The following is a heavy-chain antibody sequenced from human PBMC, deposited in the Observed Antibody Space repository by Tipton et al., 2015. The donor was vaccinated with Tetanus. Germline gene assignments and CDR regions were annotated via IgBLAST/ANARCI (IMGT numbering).Heavy chain of an antibody. Sequence: GSLRLSCAASGFMFSSYTMSWVRQAPGKGLECVSAIGGSGGASYYADSVKGRFTISRDNSKNTLYLQMNSLRAEDTAIYYCATKASPGLRNDYWGQGTLVTVSS. V-gene: IGHV3-23*01. CDR2: IGGSGGAS. CDR1: GFMFSSYT. D-gene: IGHD1-14*01. CDR3: ATKASPGLRNDY. J-gene: IGHJ4*02.